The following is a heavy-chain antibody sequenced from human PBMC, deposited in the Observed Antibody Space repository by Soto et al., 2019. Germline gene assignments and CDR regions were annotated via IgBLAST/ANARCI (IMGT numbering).Heavy chain of an antibody. D-gene: IGHD3-10*01. CDR2: IIPIFGTA. CDR3: ASKIRGAHYYYYGMDV. J-gene: IGHJ6*02. Sequence: SVKVSCKASGGTFSSYAISWVGQAPGQGLEWMGGIIPIFGTANYAQKFQGRVTITADESTSTAYMELSRLRSEDTAVYYCASKIRGAHYYYYGMDVWGQGTTVTVSS. CDR1: GGTFSSYA. V-gene: IGHV1-69*13.